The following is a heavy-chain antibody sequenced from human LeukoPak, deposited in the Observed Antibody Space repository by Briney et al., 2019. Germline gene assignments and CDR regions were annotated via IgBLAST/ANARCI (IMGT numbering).Heavy chain of an antibody. CDR2: LYYSGTT. CDR1: GDSISSGNYY. CDR3: ARENSRTYYYYMDV. J-gene: IGHJ6*03. Sequence: SETLSLTCSVSGDSISSGNYYWGWIRQPPGKGLEWIGNLYYSGTTYYNPSFKSRVTISVDTSKNQFSLKLSSVTAADTAVYYCARENSRTYYYYMDVWGKGTTVTISS. V-gene: IGHV4-39*02. D-gene: IGHD5-18*01.